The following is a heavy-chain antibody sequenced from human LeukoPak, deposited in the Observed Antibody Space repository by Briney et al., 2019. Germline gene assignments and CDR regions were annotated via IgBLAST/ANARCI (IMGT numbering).Heavy chain of an antibody. Sequence: GASVKVSCKASGYTFTSYYMHWVRQAPGQGLEWMGIINPSGGSTSYAQKFQGRVTMTRDTSTSTVYMELSSLRSEDTAVYYCAREVVTTGYYYYYYGMDVWGQGTTVTVSS. CDR2: INPSGGST. J-gene: IGHJ6*02. CDR3: AREVVTTGYYYYYYGMDV. D-gene: IGHD1-1*01. V-gene: IGHV1-46*01. CDR1: GYTFTSYY.